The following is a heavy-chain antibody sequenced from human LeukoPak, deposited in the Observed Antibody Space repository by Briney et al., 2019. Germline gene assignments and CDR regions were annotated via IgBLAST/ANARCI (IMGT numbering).Heavy chain of an antibody. CDR1: GGSFSGYY. Sequence: SETRSLTCAVYGGSFSGYYWSWIRQPPGKGLEWIGEINHSGSTNYNPSLKSRVTISVDTSKNQFSLKLSSVTAADTAVYYCARTPRGARDYWGQGTLVTVSS. V-gene: IGHV4-34*01. J-gene: IGHJ4*02. D-gene: IGHD3-10*01. CDR3: ARTPRGARDY. CDR2: INHSGST.